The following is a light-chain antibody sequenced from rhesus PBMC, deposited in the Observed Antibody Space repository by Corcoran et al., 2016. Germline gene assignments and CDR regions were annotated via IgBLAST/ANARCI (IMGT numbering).Light chain of an antibody. CDR1: QSLLDSEDGNTY. Sequence: DIVMTQTPLSLPVTPGEPASISCRSSQSLLDSEDGNTYLDWYLQKPGQSPQLLIYEVSNRASGVPERCSGSGSDTDFTLKISRVEAEDVGVYYCMQALEFPLTFGGGTKVEIK. J-gene: IGKJ4*01. CDR3: MQALEFPLT. V-gene: IGKV2-104*02. CDR2: EVS.